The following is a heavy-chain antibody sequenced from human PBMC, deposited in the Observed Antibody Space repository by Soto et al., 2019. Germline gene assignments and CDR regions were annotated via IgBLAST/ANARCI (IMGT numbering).Heavy chain of an antibody. Sequence: SETLSLTCAVYGGSFSGYYWSWIRQPPGKGLEWIGEINHSGSTNYNPSLKSRVTISVDTSKNQFSLKLSSVTAADTAVYYCARGLTPNTFDYWGQGTLVTVSS. CDR3: ARGLTPNTFDY. CDR2: INHSGST. D-gene: IGHD5-18*01. V-gene: IGHV4-34*01. J-gene: IGHJ4*02. CDR1: GGSFSGYY.